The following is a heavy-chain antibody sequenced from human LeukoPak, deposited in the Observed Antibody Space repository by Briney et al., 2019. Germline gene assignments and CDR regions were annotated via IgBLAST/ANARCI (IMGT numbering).Heavy chain of an antibody. D-gene: IGHD1-26*01. CDR3: ARARGSSDY. V-gene: IGHV1-2*02. J-gene: IGHJ4*02. CDR2: INPNSGGT. Sequence: ASVKDSCKASGYTSTGYYMHWVRQAPGQGLEWMGWINPNSGGTNYAQKFQGRVTMTRDTSISTAYMELSRLRSDDTAVYYCARARGSSDYWGQGTLVTVFS. CDR1: GYTSTGYY.